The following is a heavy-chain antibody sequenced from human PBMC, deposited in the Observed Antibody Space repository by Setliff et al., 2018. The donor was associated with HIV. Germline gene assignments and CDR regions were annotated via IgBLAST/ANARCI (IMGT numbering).Heavy chain of an antibody. CDR3: ARDKGPYNFWSGYDTHYFDY. CDR1: GFTSSSYW. D-gene: IGHD3-3*01. J-gene: IGHJ4*02. CDR2: INSDGSST. V-gene: IGHV3-74*01. Sequence: ETLSLSCAASGFTSSSYWMHWVRQAPGKGLVWVSRINSDGSSTSYADSVKGRFTISRDNAKNTLYLQMNSLRVEDTAVYYCARDKGPYNFWSGYDTHYFDYWGQGTLVTVSS.